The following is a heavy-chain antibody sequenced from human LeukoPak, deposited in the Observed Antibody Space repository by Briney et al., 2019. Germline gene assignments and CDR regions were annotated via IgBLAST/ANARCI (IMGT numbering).Heavy chain of an antibody. CDR3: ATAAAADAFDI. CDR2: INPNSGGT. Sequence: ASVKVSCKASGYTFTSYGISWVRQAPGQGLEWMGWINPNSGGTNYAQKFQGRVTMTRDTSISTAYMELSRLRSDDTAVYYCATAAAADAFDIWGQGTMVTVSS. J-gene: IGHJ3*02. D-gene: IGHD6-13*01. CDR1: GYTFTSYG. V-gene: IGHV1-2*02.